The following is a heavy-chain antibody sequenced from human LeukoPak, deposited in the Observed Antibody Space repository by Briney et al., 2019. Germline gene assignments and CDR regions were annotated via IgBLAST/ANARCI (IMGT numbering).Heavy chain of an antibody. Sequence: ASVKVSCKASGYTLINYHMHWVRQAPGQGREWMGVIYGGGGNRKYAQRFQGRVTMPSDTSTSTVYMERTSLRSEDTAVYYCGREGPSTYRCDGWGQGTLVTVSA. CDR1: GYTLINYH. CDR3: GREGPSTYRCDG. D-gene: IGHD2-2*02. J-gene: IGHJ4*02. CDR2: IYGGGGNR. V-gene: IGHV1-46*01.